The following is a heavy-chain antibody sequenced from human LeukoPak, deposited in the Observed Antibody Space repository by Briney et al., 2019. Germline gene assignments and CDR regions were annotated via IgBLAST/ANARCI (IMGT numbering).Heavy chain of an antibody. CDR1: GFTFSIYA. CDR2: ISSNGGST. V-gene: IGHV3-64*01. D-gene: IGHD6-19*01. CDR3: ARGHSSGWYRGAYYFDY. Sequence: GGSLRLSCAASGFTFSIYAMHWVRQAPGKGLECVSAISSNGGSTYYANSVKGRFTISRDNSKNTLYLQMGSLRAEDMAVYYCARGHSSGWYRGAYYFDYWGQGTLVTVSS. J-gene: IGHJ4*02.